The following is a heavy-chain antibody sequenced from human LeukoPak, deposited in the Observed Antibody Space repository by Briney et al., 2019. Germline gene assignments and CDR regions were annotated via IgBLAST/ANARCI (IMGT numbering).Heavy chain of an antibody. Sequence: PGGSLRLSCAASGFTFSNYWMSWVRQAPGKGLEWVANIKQDGSEKYYVDSVKGRFTISRDNSKNTLYLQMNSLRADDTAAYYCAKLLNDYGDYYFDSWGQGTLVTVSS. CDR3: AKLLNDYGDYYFDS. CDR2: IKQDGSEK. CDR1: GFTFSNYW. V-gene: IGHV3-7*03. J-gene: IGHJ4*02. D-gene: IGHD4-17*01.